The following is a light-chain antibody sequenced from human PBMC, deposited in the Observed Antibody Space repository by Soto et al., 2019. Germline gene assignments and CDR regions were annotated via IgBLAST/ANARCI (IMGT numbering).Light chain of an antibody. CDR3: QESKNWPSIN. Sequence: EIGMKQNPATECVSRGERASLSSRSSQSVRSNLARYQQKPGRAPRLLIYGASTRATVIPARFSGSGSGTDLTLAICSLQSEDFPVYDCQESKNWPSINFGQGTRLEIK. CDR2: GAS. J-gene: IGKJ5*01. V-gene: IGKV3-15*01. CDR1: QSVRSN.